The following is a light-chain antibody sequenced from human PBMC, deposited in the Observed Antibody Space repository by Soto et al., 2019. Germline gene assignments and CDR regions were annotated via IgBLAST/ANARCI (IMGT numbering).Light chain of an antibody. CDR2: EVS. V-gene: IGLV2-23*02. J-gene: IGLJ1*01. Sequence: SSVSQPASVSRSPGQSITIFCTGTSSDVGSYNLVSWYQHHPGKAPKLMIYEVSKRPSGVSNRFSGSKSGNTASLTISGLQAEDEADYYCCSYAGSSTFPYVFGTGTKVTVL. CDR1: SSDVGSYNL. CDR3: CSYAGSSTFPYV.